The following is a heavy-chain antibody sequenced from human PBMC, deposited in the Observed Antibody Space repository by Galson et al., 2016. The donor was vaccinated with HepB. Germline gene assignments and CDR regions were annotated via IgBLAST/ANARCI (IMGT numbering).Heavy chain of an antibody. Sequence: TLSLTCTVSGGSISSYSYYWSWIRQPAGKGLEWIGRIYASGSTHYNPSLKSRISISLDTSKNQFSMQLTSVTAADTAVYFCARDSYYHDDSGYLRDLFDLWGQGALVTVSS. CDR2: IYASGST. J-gene: IGHJ4*02. CDR1: GGSISSYSYY. D-gene: IGHD3-22*01. CDR3: ARDSYYHDDSGYLRDLFDL. V-gene: IGHV4-61*02.